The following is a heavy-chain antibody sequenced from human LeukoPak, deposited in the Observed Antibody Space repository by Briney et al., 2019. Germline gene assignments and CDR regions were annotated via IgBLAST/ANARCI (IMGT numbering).Heavy chain of an antibody. CDR3: AKGSDYYGSGSYYPH. Sequence: GGSLRLSCAASGFTFRTYGMNWVRQAPGKGLEWVSGIIGSGATTYYGDSVKGRFTISRDNSKNTLYLQMNSLRAEDTAVYYCAKGSDYYGSGSYYPHWGQGTLVTVSS. D-gene: IGHD3-10*01. V-gene: IGHV3-23*01. CDR1: GFTFRTYG. CDR2: IIGSGATT. J-gene: IGHJ4*02.